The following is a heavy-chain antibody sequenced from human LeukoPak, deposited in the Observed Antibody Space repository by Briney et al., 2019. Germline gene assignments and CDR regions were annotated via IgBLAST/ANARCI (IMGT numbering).Heavy chain of an antibody. V-gene: IGHV4-39*01. D-gene: IGHD4-17*01. CDR1: GGSISSSSYY. CDR3: ATRYGDYDTYYFMDV. Sequence: SETLSLTCTVSGGSISSSSYYWGWIRQPPGKGLEWIGSIYYSGSTYYNPSLKSRVTISVDTSKNQFSLKLSSVTAADTAVYYCATRYGDYDTYYFMDVWGKGTTVTISS. J-gene: IGHJ6*03. CDR2: IYYSGST.